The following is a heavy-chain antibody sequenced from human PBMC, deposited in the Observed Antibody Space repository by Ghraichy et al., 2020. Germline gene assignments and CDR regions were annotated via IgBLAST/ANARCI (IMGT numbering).Heavy chain of an antibody. CDR2: INPNSGGT. CDR3: AREPQGMVRGVVFRWFDP. J-gene: IGHJ5*02. D-gene: IGHD3-10*01. CDR1: GYTFTGYY. V-gene: IGHV1-2*06. Sequence: ASVKVSCKASGYTFTGYYMHWVRQAPGQGLEWMGRINPNSGGTNYAQKFQGRVTMTRDTSISTAYMELSRLRSDDTAVYYCAREPQGMVRGVVFRWFDPWGQGTLVTVSS.